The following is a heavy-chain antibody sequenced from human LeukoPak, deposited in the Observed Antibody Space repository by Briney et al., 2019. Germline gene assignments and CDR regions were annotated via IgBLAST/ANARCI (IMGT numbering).Heavy chain of an antibody. CDR2: IGPTGSTT. Sequence: GGSLRLSCIASGFPFSGHWMHWARQLPGKGLVWVSRIGPTGSTTSYADSVKGRFTVSRDNAKNTLYLQVNNLRAEDTAVYYCARGPNSNWSGLDFWGQGTLLTVSS. CDR1: GFPFSGHW. CDR3: ARGPNSNWSGLDF. D-gene: IGHD6-6*01. J-gene: IGHJ4*02. V-gene: IGHV3-74*01.